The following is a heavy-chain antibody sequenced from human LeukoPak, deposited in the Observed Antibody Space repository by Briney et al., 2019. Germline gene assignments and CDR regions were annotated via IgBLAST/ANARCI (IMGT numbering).Heavy chain of an antibody. CDR3: ARLGAAQEVDY. CDR2: IKQDGSET. D-gene: IGHD6-6*01. CDR1: GFTFSNYW. V-gene: IGHV3-7*01. Sequence: GGSLRLSCAASGFTFSNYWMNWVRQAPGKGLECLANIKQDGSETYYADSVKGRFTISRDNAKNSLYLQMNSLRAEDTAVYYCARLGAAQEVDYWGQGTLVTVSS. J-gene: IGHJ4*02.